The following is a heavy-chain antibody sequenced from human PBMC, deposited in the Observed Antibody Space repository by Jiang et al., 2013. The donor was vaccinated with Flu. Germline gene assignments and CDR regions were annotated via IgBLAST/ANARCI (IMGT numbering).Heavy chain of an antibody. Sequence: VQLVESGGGLVQPGGSLRLSCAASGFTFSTYSMNWVRQAPGKGLEWVSYISRSSSAIYYADSVKGRFTISRDNARNSLYLQMNSPRDEDTAVYYCARDLRCTSTSCYVDYYYGMDVVGPRDHG. V-gene: IGHV3-48*02. CDR2: ISRSSSAI. CDR3: ARDLRCTSTSCYVDYYYGMDV. CDR1: GFTFSTYS. J-gene: IGHJ6*02. D-gene: IGHD2-2*01.